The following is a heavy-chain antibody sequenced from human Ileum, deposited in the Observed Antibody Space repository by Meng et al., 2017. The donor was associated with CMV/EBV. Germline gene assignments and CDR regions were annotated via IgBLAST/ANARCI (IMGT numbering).Heavy chain of an antibody. D-gene: IGHD2-15*01. V-gene: IGHV3-72*01. CDR1: GFNCSDHY. J-gene: IGHJ4*02. CDR3: ARAAYTHGLDY. CDR2: SRNKAGSYIT. Sequence: AASGFNCSDHYRNWVRQAPGKGLEWIGRSRNKAGSYITEYAASVKGRFTISRDDSKNSLYLHMNSLKTEDTAVYYCARAAYTHGLDYWGQGTLVTVSS.